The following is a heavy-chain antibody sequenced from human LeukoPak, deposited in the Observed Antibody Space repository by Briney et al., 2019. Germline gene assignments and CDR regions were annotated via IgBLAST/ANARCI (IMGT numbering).Heavy chain of an antibody. Sequence: ASVKVSCKASGGTFSSYAISWVRQAPGQGLEWMGRIIPILGIANYAQKFQGRVTITADKSTSTAYMELSSLRSEDTAVYYCAGSSGYYGSDNWFGPWGQGTLVTVSS. D-gene: IGHD3-22*01. CDR2: IIPILGIA. J-gene: IGHJ5*02. CDR1: GGTFSSYA. CDR3: AGSSGYYGSDNWFGP. V-gene: IGHV1-69*04.